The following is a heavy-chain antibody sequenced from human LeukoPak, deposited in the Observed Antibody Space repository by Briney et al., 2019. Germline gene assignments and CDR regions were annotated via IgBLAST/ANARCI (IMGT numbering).Heavy chain of an antibody. V-gene: IGHV3-21*01. CDR3: ARDSSSGYYTH. Sequence: PGGSLRLSCAASGFTFSGYGMNWVRLAPGKGLEWVSSISTSRSYIHYADSVKGRFTISRENAKNSLYLQMNSLRAEDTAVYYCARDSSSGYYTHWGQGILVTVSS. CDR1: GFTFSGYG. J-gene: IGHJ4*02. CDR2: ISTSRSYI. D-gene: IGHD3-22*01.